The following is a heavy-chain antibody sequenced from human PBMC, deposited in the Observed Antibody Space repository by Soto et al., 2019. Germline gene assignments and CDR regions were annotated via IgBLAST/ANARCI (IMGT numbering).Heavy chain of an antibody. V-gene: IGHV3-33*01. CDR3: ARDGDIVVVVAATGHYYGMDV. CDR1: GFTFSSYG. Sequence: QVQLVESGGGVVQPGRSLRLSCAASGFTFSSYGMHWVRQAPGKGLEWVAVIWYDGSNKYYADSVKGRFTISRDNSKNTLYVQMNRLRAEDTAVYYCARDGDIVVVVAATGHYYGMDVWGQGTTVTVSS. CDR2: IWYDGSNK. J-gene: IGHJ6*02. D-gene: IGHD2-15*01.